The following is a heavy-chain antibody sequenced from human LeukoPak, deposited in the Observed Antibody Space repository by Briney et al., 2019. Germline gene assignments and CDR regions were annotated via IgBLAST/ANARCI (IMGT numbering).Heavy chain of an antibody. CDR3: ARGRAMVYYYYYYMDV. J-gene: IGHJ6*03. D-gene: IGHD5-18*01. Sequence: SETLSLTCAVSGGSISSYYWSWIRQPPGKGLEWIGYIYYSGSTNYNPSLKSRVTISVDTSKNQFSLKLSSVNAADTAVYYCARGRAMVYYYYYYMDVWGKGTTVTVSS. V-gene: IGHV4-59*12. CDR1: GGSISSYY. CDR2: IYYSGST.